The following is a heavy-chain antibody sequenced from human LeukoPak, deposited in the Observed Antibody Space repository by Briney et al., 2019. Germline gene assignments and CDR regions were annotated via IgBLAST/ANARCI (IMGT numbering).Heavy chain of an antibody. Sequence: GGSLRLSCAASGFTFSSYAMHWVRQAPGKGLEWVAVISYDGSNKYYADSVKGRFTISRDNSKNTLYLQMNSLRAEDTAVYYCARDTDGSYYGMDVWGQGTTVTVSS. D-gene: IGHD2-15*01. V-gene: IGHV3-30*04. CDR2: ISYDGSNK. CDR3: ARDTDGSYYGMDV. CDR1: GFTFSSYA. J-gene: IGHJ6*02.